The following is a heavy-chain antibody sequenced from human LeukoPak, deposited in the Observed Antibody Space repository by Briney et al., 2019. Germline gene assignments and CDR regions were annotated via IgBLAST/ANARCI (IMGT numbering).Heavy chain of an antibody. CDR2: VNYSGSI. CDR1: GGSFSGYY. J-gene: IGHJ4*02. D-gene: IGHD5-12*01. Sequence: SETLSLTCRVYGGSFSGYYWSWIRHPPGKGLEWIGEVNYSGSINYKPSLKRRVIISVDTSKNQFSLKLKSVTAADTAVYYCASYRYGYRGMESWGQGTQVTVSS. CDR3: ASYRYGYRGMES. V-gene: IGHV4-34*01.